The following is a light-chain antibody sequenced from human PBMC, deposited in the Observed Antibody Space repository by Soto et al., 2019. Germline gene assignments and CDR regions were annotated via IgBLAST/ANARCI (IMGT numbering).Light chain of an antibody. CDR3: QQYGSSPPVT. Sequence: EIVLTQSPVTLSLSPGERATLSCRASQSISSSYLVWYQQKPGQAPRLLIYGASSRATGIPDRFSGSGSGTDFTLNISRLEPEDFAVYYCQQYGSSPPVTFGGGTKVDIK. V-gene: IGKV3-20*01. CDR2: GAS. CDR1: QSISSSY. J-gene: IGKJ4*01.